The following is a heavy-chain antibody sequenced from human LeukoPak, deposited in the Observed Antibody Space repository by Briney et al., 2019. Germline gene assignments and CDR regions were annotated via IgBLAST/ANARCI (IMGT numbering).Heavy chain of an antibody. CDR1: GFTFSSYW. CDR3: ARDATTYDFWSGYYSSYFDY. Sequence: GGSLRLSCAASGFTFSSYWMSWVRQAPGKGLEWVANIKQDGSEKYYVDSVKGRFTIFRDNAKNSLYLQMNSLRAEDTAVYYCARDATTYDFWSGYYSSYFDYWGQGTLVTVSS. V-gene: IGHV3-7*01. CDR2: IKQDGSEK. J-gene: IGHJ4*02. D-gene: IGHD3-3*01.